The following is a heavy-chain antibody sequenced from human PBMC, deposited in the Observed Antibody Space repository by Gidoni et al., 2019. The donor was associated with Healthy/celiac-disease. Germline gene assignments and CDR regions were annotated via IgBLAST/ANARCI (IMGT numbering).Heavy chain of an antibody. V-gene: IGHV1-46*01. CDR1: G. CDR2: INPSGGST. J-gene: IGHJ6*02. Sequence: QVQLVQSGAEVKKPGASAKVSCKASGQGLEWMGIINPSGGSTSYAQKFKGTVPMTRDTSTSTVYMELSSLRSEDTAVYYCARERGYCTNGVCSTYGMDVWGQGTTVTVSS. D-gene: IGHD2-8*01. CDR3: ARERGYCTNGVCSTYGMDV.